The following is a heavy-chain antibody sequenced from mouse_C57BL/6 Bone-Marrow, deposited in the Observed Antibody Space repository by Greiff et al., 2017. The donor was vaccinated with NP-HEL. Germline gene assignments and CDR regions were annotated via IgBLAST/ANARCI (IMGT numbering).Heavy chain of an antibody. Sequence: QVQLQQSGAELARPGASVKLSCKASGYTFTSYGISWVKQSPGQGLEWIGEIYPRSGNTYYIEKFKGKATLSADKSSSTAYMGLRSLTSEDAAVYFCANYGNYGYWGQGTTLTVSS. CDR3: ANYGNYGY. J-gene: IGHJ2*01. CDR2: IYPRSGNT. D-gene: IGHD2-1*01. V-gene: IGHV1-81*01. CDR1: GYTFTSYG.